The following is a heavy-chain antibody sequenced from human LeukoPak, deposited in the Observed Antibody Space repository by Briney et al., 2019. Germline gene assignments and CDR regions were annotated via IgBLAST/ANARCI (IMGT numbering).Heavy chain of an antibody. V-gene: IGHV5-51*03. CDR3: ARPQSMTGVAAFDI. D-gene: IGHD3-10*01. CDR1: GYTFTSYW. J-gene: IGHJ3*02. CDR2: IYPGDSDT. Sequence: KPGESLTISCMGSGYTFTSYWIGWVRPMPGEGLEWMGIIYPGDSDTIYSPSLQGQVPISADKSISTAYLQWSSLKASDTAMYYCARPQSMTGVAAFDIWGQGTMVTVSS.